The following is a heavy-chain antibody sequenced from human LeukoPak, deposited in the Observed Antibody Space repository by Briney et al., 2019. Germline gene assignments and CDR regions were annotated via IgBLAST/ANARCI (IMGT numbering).Heavy chain of an antibody. CDR1: GFTFRSYA. D-gene: IGHD3-22*01. CDR2: ISDSGGSA. J-gene: IGHJ4*02. CDR3: AKVAAITMIVVVIDSFDY. Sequence: GGSLRLSCATSGFTFRSYAMSWVRQAPGKGLEWVSAISDSGGSAYYADSVKGRFTTSRDNSKNTLYLQMISLRAEDTAVYYCAKVAAITMIVVVIDSFDYWGQGTLVTVSS. V-gene: IGHV3-23*01.